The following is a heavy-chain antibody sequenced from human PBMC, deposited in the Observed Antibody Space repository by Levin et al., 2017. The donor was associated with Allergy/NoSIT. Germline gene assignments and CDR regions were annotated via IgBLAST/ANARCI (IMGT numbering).Heavy chain of an antibody. CDR3: SSGGGAAPGD. CDR1: GASSYYNF. CDR2: VDHGETI. D-gene: IGHD7-27*01. J-gene: IGHJ4*02. Sequence: SQTLSLTCAVYGASSYYNFWSWIRQPPGKGLEWIGEVDHGETITYDPSLQSRVNISIDKSQKQFSLRLTSVTAADTAVYYCSSGGGAAPGDWGQGTLVIVSS. V-gene: IGHV4-34*01.